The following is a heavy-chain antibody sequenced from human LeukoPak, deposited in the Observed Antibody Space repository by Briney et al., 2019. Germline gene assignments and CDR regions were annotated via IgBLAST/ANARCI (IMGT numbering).Heavy chain of an antibody. CDR2: IRYDGSNR. J-gene: IGHJ6*03. CDR3: AKVNRRGYSYGLSYNYMDV. D-gene: IGHD5-18*01. CDR1: GFTFSCYG. V-gene: IGHV3-30*02. Sequence: GGSLRLSCAASGFTFSCYGMHWVRQAPGKGLEWVAFIRYDGSNRYYADSVKGRFTVSRDNSKNTLYLQMNSLRAEDAAVYYCAKVNRRGYSYGLSYNYMDVWGKGTTVTISS.